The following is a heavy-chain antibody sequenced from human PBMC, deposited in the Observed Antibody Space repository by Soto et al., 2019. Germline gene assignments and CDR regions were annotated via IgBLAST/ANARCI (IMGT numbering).Heavy chain of an antibody. CDR3: ARVVVVAATPGDFDY. J-gene: IGHJ4*02. CDR2: IYPGDSDT. Sequence: GESLKISCKGSGYSFTSYWIGWVRQMPGKGLEWMGIIYPGDSDTRYSPSFQGQVTISADKSISTAYLQWSSLKASDTAMYYCARVVVVAATPGDFDYWGQGTLVTVSS. V-gene: IGHV5-51*01. CDR1: GYSFTSYW. D-gene: IGHD2-15*01.